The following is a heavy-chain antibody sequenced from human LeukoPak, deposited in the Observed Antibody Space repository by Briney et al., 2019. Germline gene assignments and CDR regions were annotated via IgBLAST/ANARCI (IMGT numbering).Heavy chain of an antibody. J-gene: IGHJ1*01. CDR3: ARSYSGSYYRLGDFQH. CDR2: INHSGTT. Sequence: YWIGWVRQMPGKGLEWIGEINHSGTTNYNPSLKSRVTISVDTSKNQFSLKLSSVTAADTAVYYCARSYSGSYYRLGDFQHWGQGTLVTVSS. V-gene: IGHV4-34*01. D-gene: IGHD1-26*01. CDR1: Y.